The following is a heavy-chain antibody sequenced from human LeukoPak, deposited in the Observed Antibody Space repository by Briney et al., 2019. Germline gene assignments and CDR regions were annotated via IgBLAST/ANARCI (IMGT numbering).Heavy chain of an antibody. CDR2: ISSSSSYI. V-gene: IGHV3-21*01. D-gene: IGHD3-22*01. J-gene: IGHJ6*02. CDR1: GFTFSSYS. Sequence: GGSLRLSCAASGFTFSSYSMNWVRQAPGKGLEWVSSISSSSSYIYYADSVKGRSTISRDNAKNSLYLQMNSLRAEDTAVYYCAREKYYYDSSGYYHIYGMDVWGQGTTVTVSS. CDR3: AREKYYYDSSGYYHIYGMDV.